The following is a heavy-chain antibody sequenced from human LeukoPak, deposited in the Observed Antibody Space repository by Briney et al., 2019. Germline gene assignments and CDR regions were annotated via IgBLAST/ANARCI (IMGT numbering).Heavy chain of an antibody. CDR2: INSDGSST. CDR3: ATWYYYDSSAYYLSY. CDR1: GFTFSSYW. Sequence: PGGSLRLSCAASGFTFSSYWMHWVRQAPGKGLVWVSRINSDGSSTSHADSVKGRFTISRDNAKNTLYLQMNSLRAEDTAVYYCATWYYYDSSAYYLSYWGQGTLVTVSS. V-gene: IGHV3-74*01. D-gene: IGHD3-22*01. J-gene: IGHJ4*02.